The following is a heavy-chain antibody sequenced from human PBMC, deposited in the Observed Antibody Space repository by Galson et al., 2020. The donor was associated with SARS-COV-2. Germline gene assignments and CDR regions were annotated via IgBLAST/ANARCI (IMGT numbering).Heavy chain of an antibody. V-gene: IGHV4-39*01. Sequence: SETLSLTCTVSGDSISSGSYYWGWIRQPPGKGLEWIGSIYYSGSTYYNPSLESRVTISVDTSNNQFSLKLSSVTAADTAVYYCARIGPYNSGSFFLYDYYYMDVWGKGTTVT. CDR3: ARIGPYNSGSFFLYDYYYMDV. CDR2: IYYSGST. J-gene: IGHJ6*03. CDR1: GDSISSGSYY. D-gene: IGHD3-10*01.